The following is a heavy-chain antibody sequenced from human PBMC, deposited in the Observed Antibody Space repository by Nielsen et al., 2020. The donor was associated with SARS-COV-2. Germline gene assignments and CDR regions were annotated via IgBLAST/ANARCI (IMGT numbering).Heavy chain of an antibody. V-gene: IGHV1-8*01. CDR2: MNPNSGNT. J-gene: IGHJ4*02. CDR1: GYTFTSYD. D-gene: IGHD3-22*01. CDR3: AKDLPTYYYDSSGFH. Sequence: ASVKVSCKASGYTFTSYDINWVRQATGQGLEWMGWMNPNSGNTGYAQKFQGRVTMTRNTSISTAYMELSSLRAEDTAVYYCAKDLPTYYYDSSGFHWGQGTLVTVSS.